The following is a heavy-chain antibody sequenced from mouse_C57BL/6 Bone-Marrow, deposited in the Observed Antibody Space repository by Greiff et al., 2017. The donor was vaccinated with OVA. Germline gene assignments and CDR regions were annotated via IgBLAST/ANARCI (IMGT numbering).Heavy chain of an antibody. CDR1: GYTFTSYW. CDR2: IDPSDSYT. D-gene: IGHD2-3*01. J-gene: IGHJ4*01. CDR3: AKDAGYYFYYAMDY. V-gene: IGHV1-59*01. Sequence: QVQLQQPGAELVRPGTSVKLSCKASGYTFTSYWMHWVKQRPGQGLEWIGVIDPSDSYTNYNQKFKGKATLTVDTSSSTAYMQLSSLTSEDSAVYYCAKDAGYYFYYAMDYWGQGTSVTVSS.